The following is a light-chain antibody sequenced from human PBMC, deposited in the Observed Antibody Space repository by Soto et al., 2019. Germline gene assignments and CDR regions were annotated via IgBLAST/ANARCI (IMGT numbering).Light chain of an antibody. CDR2: DTF. Sequence: ELVLTQSPATLSLSPGTGATLSCRASQIVTRSLAWYQQRPGLSPRLLIYDTFTRATGIPARFSATGAGTDFTLTISSLEPEDSAVYFCQLRSDWPPTYTFGQGTKLE. CDR1: QIVTRS. J-gene: IGKJ2*01. CDR3: QLRSDWPPTYT. V-gene: IGKV3-11*01.